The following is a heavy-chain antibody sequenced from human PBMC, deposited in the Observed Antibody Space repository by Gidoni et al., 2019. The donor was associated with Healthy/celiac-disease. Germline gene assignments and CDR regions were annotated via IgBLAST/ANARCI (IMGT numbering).Heavy chain of an antibody. J-gene: IGHJ4*02. Sequence: EVQLVESGGGLVQPGWSLRLSCAASGFTFSSYEMNWVRQAPGKGLEWVSYISSSGSTIYYADSVKGRFTISRDNAKNSLYLQMNSLRAEDTAVYYCASQMTTVTGDYWGQGTLVTVSS. CDR1: GFTFSSYE. CDR2: ISSSGSTI. D-gene: IGHD4-17*01. CDR3: ASQMTTVTGDY. V-gene: IGHV3-48*03.